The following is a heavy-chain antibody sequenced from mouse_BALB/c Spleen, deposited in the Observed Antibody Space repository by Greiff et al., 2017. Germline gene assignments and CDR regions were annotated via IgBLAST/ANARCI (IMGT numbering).Heavy chain of an antibody. J-gene: IGHJ2*01. CDR3: STIITTVVFDY. Sequence: QVQLQQSGAELAKPGASVKMSCKASGYTFTSYWMHWVKQRPGQGLEWIGYINASNGYTEYNQKFKDKATLTADKSSSTAYMQLSSLTSEDSAVYYYSTIITTVVFDYWSQGTTLTVSS. CDR1: GYTFTSYW. D-gene: IGHD1-1*01. CDR2: INASNGYT. V-gene: IGHV1-7*01.